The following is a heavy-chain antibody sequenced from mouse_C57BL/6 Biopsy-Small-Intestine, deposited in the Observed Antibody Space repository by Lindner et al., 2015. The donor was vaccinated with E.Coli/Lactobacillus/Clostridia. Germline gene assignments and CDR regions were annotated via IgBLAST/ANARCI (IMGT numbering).Heavy chain of an antibody. V-gene: IGHV1-7*01. CDR3: ASGSGY. Sequence: VQLQESGAELAKPGASVKLSCKASGYTFTSYWMHWVKQRPGQGLEWIGYINPSSGYTKYNQKFKGKATLTSDTSSSTAYMQLSSLTSEDSAVYFCASGSGYWGQGTLVTVSA. D-gene: IGHD3-2*02. CDR1: GYTFTSYW. CDR2: INPSSGYT. J-gene: IGHJ3*01.